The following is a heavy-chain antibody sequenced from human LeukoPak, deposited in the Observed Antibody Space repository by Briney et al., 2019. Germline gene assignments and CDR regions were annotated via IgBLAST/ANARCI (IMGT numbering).Heavy chain of an antibody. CDR1: GFTFSSYW. J-gene: IGHJ6*03. CDR2: IKQDGNEK. V-gene: IGHV3-7*01. Sequence: PGGSLRLSCAASGFTFSSYWMSWVRQAPGKGLEWVANIKQDGNEKYYVDSVKGRFTISRDNAKNSLYLQMNSLRAEDTAVYYCAREKKNYYYYYMDVWGKGTTVTVSS. CDR3: AREKKNYYYYYMDV.